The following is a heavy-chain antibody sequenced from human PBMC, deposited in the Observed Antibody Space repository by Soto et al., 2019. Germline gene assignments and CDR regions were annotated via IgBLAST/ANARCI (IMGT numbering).Heavy chain of an antibody. CDR1: GGSISRSTYY. Sequence: TLSLTCTVSGGSISRSTYYWGWIRQPPGKGLEWIGSIYYSGSTYYRPSLKSRVTISVDTSKNQFSLKLSSVTAADTAVYYCARQVQAAIRLGWFDPWGQGTLVTVSS. CDR3: ARQVQAAIRLGWFDP. CDR2: IYYSGST. D-gene: IGHD2-2*02. J-gene: IGHJ5*02. V-gene: IGHV4-39*01.